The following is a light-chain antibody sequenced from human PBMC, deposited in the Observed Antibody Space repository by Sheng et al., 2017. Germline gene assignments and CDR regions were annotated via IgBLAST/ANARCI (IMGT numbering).Light chain of an antibody. CDR2: AAS. V-gene: IGKV1-39*01. CDR1: QSISSY. CDR3: QQQGV. J-gene: IGKJ3*01. Sequence: DIQMTQSPSSLSASVGDRVTITCRASQSISSYLNWYQQKPGKAPKLLIYAASSLQSGVPSRFSGSGSGTDFTLTISSLQPEDFATYYCQQQGVFSPGTKVDIK.